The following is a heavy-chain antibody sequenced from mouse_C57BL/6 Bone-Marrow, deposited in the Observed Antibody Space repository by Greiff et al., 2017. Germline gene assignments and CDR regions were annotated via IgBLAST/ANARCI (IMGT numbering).Heavy chain of an antibody. CDR3: TTGYGSYYYAMDY. D-gene: IGHD1-1*01. CDR1: GFNIKDDY. CDR2: IDPENGDT. J-gene: IGHJ4*01. V-gene: IGHV14-4*01. Sequence: LVESGAELVRPGASVKLSCTASGFNIKDDYMHWVKQRPEQGLEWIGWIDPENGDTEYASKFQGKATITADTSSNTAYLQLSSLTSEDTAVYYCTTGYGSYYYAMDYWGQGTSVTVSS.